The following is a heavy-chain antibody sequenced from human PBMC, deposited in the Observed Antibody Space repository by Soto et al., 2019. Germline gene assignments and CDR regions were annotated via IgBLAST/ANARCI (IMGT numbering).Heavy chain of an antibody. CDR2: IWYDGSNK. J-gene: IGHJ6*02. CDR1: GFTFSSYG. CDR3: ARMRSSTDGMDV. V-gene: IGHV3-33*01. Sequence: QVQLVESGGGVVQPGRSLRLSCAASGFTFSSYGMHWVRQAPGKGLEWVAVIWYDGSNKYYADSVKGRFTISRDNSKNTLYLQMNSLRAEDTAVYYCARMRSSTDGMDVWGQGTTVTVSS.